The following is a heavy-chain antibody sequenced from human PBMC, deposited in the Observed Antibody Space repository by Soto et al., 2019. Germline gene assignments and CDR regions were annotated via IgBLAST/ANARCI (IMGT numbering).Heavy chain of an antibody. D-gene: IGHD3-22*01. CDR1: GFTFSSYG. V-gene: IGHV3-33*01. Sequence: GGSLRLSCAASGFTFSSYGMHWVRQAPGKGLEWVAVIWYDGSNKYYADSVKGRFTISRDNSKNTLYLQMNSLRAEDTAVYYCARGRYYDSSGYPAIDYWGQGTLVTVSS. CDR3: ARGRYYDSSGYPAIDY. J-gene: IGHJ4*02. CDR2: IWYDGSNK.